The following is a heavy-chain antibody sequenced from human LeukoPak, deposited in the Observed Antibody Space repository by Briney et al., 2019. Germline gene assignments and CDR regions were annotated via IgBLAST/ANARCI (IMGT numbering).Heavy chain of an antibody. Sequence: GGSLRLSCAASGFTFSSYSMNWVRQAPGKGLEWVSSISSSSSYIYYADSVKGRFTISRDNAKNSLYPQMNSLRAEDTAVYYCARATDGYTPLPGGYWGQGTLVTVSS. J-gene: IGHJ4*02. V-gene: IGHV3-21*01. D-gene: IGHD5-24*01. CDR3: ARATDGYTPLPGGY. CDR2: ISSSSSYI. CDR1: GFTFSSYS.